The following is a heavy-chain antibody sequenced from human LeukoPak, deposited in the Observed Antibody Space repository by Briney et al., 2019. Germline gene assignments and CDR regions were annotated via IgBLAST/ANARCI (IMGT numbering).Heavy chain of an antibody. V-gene: IGHV3-23*01. D-gene: IGHD2-15*01. CDR2: ISGSGGST. J-gene: IGHJ4*02. Sequence: PGGSLRLSCAASGFTFSSYAMSWVRQAPGKGLEWVSAISGSGGSTYYADSVKGRFTISRDNSKNTLHLQMNSLRAEDTAVYYCAKDNRPKDIVVVVAARDWGQGTLVTVSS. CDR3: AKDNRPKDIVVVVAARD. CDR1: GFTFSSYA.